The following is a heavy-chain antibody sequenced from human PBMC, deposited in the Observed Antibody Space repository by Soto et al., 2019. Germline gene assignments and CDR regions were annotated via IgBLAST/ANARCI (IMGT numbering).Heavy chain of an antibody. CDR3: AKVEGDYDSSGYYYSYYGMDV. Sequence: QVQLVESGGGVVQPGRSLRLSCAASGFTFSSYGMHWVRQAPGKGLEWVAVISYDGSNKYYADSVKGRFTISRDNSKNTLYLQMNSLRAEDTAVYYCAKVEGDYDSSGYYYSYYGMDVWGQGTTVTVSS. J-gene: IGHJ6*02. V-gene: IGHV3-30*18. CDR1: GFTFSSYG. D-gene: IGHD3-22*01. CDR2: ISYDGSNK.